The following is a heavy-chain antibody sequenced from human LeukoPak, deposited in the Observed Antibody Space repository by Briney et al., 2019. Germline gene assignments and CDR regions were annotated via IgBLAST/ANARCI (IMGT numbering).Heavy chain of an antibody. J-gene: IGHJ4*02. CDR3: TKVGTGTVDY. Sequence: SETLSLTCTVSGDSISGYYWGWIRQPPGKGLEWIGYIYYTGTTNYNPSLKSRVTISLDTSKNQFSLKLRSVTAADTAVYYCTKVGTGTVDYWGQGTLVTVSS. V-gene: IGHV4-59*01. CDR1: GDSISGYY. D-gene: IGHD1-1*01. CDR2: IYYTGTT.